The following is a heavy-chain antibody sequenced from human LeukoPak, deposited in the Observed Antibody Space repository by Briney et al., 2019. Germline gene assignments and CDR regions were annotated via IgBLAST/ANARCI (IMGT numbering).Heavy chain of an antibody. J-gene: IGHJ1*01. Sequence: ASVKVSCKASGYTFTSCDINWVRQATGQGLEWMGWMNPNSGNTGYGQSFQGRITMTRDTSISTAYMELSWLRSDDTAVYYCAREDFYDSSGYYKNKEYFQHWGQGTLVTVSS. D-gene: IGHD3-22*01. CDR1: GYTFTSCD. CDR2: MNPNSGNT. CDR3: AREDFYDSSGYYKNKEYFQH. V-gene: IGHV1-8*01.